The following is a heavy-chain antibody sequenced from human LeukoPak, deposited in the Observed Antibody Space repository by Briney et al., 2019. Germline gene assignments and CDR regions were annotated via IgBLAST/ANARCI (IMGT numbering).Heavy chain of an antibody. CDR3: ARGAHSGSYFLIDY. CDR1: GYTFTGYY. D-gene: IGHD1-26*01. Sequence: ASVRVSCKASGYTFTGYYMHWVRQAPGQGPEWMGWLNPDSGGTNYAQNFQARVTMTRDTSITTAYMELTRLTSDDTAVYYCARGAHSGSYFLIDYWGQGTLVTVSS. J-gene: IGHJ4*02. CDR2: LNPDSGGT. V-gene: IGHV1-2*02.